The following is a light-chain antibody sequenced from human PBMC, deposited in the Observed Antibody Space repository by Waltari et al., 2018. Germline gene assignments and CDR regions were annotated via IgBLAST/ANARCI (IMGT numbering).Light chain of an antibody. V-gene: IGLV2-14*01. CDR2: EVS. Sequence: QSALTQPASVSGSPGQSITISCTGTSSDVGGYNYVSWYQQHPGKAPKLMIYEVSKRPSGVSNRFAGSKSGNTASLTISGLQAEDEADYYCSSYTSSSTLIGGGTKLTVL. J-gene: IGLJ2*01. CDR3: SSYTSSSTL. CDR1: SSDVGGYNY.